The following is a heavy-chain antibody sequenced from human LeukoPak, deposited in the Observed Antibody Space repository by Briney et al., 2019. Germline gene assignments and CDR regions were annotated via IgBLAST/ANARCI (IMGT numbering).Heavy chain of an antibody. J-gene: IGHJ4*02. CDR3: AREPGYSGYDYNFDY. Sequence: ASVKVSCMASGGTFSSYAISWVRQAPGQGLEWMGRIIPILGIANYAQKFQGRVTITADKSTSTAYMELSSLRSEDTAVYYCAREPGYSGYDYNFDYWGQGTLVTVSS. CDR2: IIPILGIA. V-gene: IGHV1-69*04. CDR1: GGTFSSYA. D-gene: IGHD5-12*01.